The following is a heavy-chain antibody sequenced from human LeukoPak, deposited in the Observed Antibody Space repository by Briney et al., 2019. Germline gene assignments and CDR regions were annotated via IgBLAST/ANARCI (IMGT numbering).Heavy chain of an antibody. V-gene: IGHV4-59*08. D-gene: IGHD4-17*01. J-gene: IGHJ6*02. Sequence: SETLSLTGTVSGGSISSYYWSWIRQPPGKGLEWIGYIYYSGSNNYNPSLKSRVTISVDTSKNQFSLKLSSVTAADTAVYYCARPPSTVKSRDYYGMDVWGQGTTVTVSS. CDR2: IYYSGSN. CDR1: GGSISSYY. CDR3: ARPPSTVKSRDYYGMDV.